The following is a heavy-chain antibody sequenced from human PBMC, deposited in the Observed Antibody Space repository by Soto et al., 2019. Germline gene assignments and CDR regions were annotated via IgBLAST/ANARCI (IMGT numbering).Heavy chain of an antibody. CDR3: ARGGITIFGVVPGWFDP. CDR1: GGPITRGYH. V-gene: IGHV4-31*03. Sequence: QVQLQESGPALVKPSQTLSLTCSVSGGPITRGYHWNWIRQHPGKGLEWIGYIFSTGSTYYNPSLKSRVTISVDTSKNQFSLNLSSVTAADTAVYYCARGGITIFGVVPGWFDPWGQGTLVTVPS. J-gene: IGHJ5*02. D-gene: IGHD3-3*01. CDR2: IFSTGST.